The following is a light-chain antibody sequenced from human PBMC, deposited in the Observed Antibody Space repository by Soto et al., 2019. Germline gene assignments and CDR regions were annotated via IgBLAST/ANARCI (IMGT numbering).Light chain of an antibody. CDR1: QSINNY. CDR2: KAS. Sequence: DIQMTQSPSTLSASVGDRVTITCRASQSINNYLAWYQQKPGKAPKLLIYKASTLESGVPSRFSGSGSGTEFTLSISSLQPDDFATYYCQQYVSVPRTFGQGTKVEIK. V-gene: IGKV1-5*03. CDR3: QQYVSVPRT. J-gene: IGKJ1*01.